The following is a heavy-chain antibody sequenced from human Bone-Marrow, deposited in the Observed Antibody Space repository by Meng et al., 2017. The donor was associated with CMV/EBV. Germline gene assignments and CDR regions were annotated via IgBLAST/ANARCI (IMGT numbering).Heavy chain of an antibody. CDR2: IIPIFGTA. J-gene: IGHJ6*02. V-gene: IGHV1-69*05. CDR1: GGTFSSYA. CDR3: ARGSTSCYTHCYYYYGMDV. Sequence: SVNVSCKASGGTFSSYAISWVRQAPGQGLEWMGGIIPIFGTANYAQKFQGRVTITTDESTSTAYMELSSLRSEDTAVYYCARGSTSCYTHCYYYYGMDVWGQGTTVTVSS. D-gene: IGHD2-2*02.